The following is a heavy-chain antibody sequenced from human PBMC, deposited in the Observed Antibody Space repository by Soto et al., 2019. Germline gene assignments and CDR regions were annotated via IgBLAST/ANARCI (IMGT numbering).Heavy chain of an antibody. Sequence: QALLEQSGPEVKMPGDSVRISCWLYDSVFVTSVITWLRQAPGQGLEWVCWVSANDGGTLSAMKFTDRLVMSTDPMKNLAYLQLSDVTSDNSVVNFCARGGGRNLRTLETWGHGTPLTVSS. V-gene: IGHV1-18*01. CDR2: VSANDGGT. CDR1: DSVFVTSV. J-gene: IGHJ4*01. CDR3: ARGGGRNLRTLET. D-gene: IGHD3-16*01.